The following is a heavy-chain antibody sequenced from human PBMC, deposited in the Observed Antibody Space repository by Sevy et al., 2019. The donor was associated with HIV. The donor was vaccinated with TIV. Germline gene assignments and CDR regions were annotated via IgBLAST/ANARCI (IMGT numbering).Heavy chain of an antibody. CDR2: IIPIFGTA. CDR1: GGTFSSYA. V-gene: IGHV1-69*13. Sequence: ASVKVSCKASGGTFSSYAISWVRRAPGQGLEWMGGIIPIFGTANYAQKFQGRVTITADESTSTAYMELSSLRSEDTAVYYCARGSIFGVVISPPDYWGQGTLVTVSS. CDR3: ARGSIFGVVISPPDY. J-gene: IGHJ4*02. D-gene: IGHD3-3*01.